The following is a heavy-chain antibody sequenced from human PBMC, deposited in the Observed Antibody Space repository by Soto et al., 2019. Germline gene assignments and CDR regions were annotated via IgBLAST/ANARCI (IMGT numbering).Heavy chain of an antibody. Sequence: EVQLVESGGDLVQPGGSLRLSCAASGFTFSDHYMDWVRQASGKGLEWVGRVRNKANSYTVEYAASVKGRFTVSRDDSKSSVYLEMNSLKIEDTALYYCVRAGTGFQLDYWGQGTLVTVS. J-gene: IGHJ4*02. CDR2: VRNKANSYTV. D-gene: IGHD3-9*01. V-gene: IGHV3-72*01. CDR3: VRAGTGFQLDY. CDR1: GFTFSDHY.